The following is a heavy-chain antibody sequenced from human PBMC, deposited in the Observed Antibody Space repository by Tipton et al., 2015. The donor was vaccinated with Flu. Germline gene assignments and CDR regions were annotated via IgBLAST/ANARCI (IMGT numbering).Heavy chain of an antibody. CDR3: VRPITVVRGVFYLDY. CDR1: GYTFSDYW. J-gene: IGHJ4*02. V-gene: IGHV5-51*01. CDR2: IYPGDSES. D-gene: IGHD3-10*01. Sequence: MQLVQSGAEVKKPGESLKISCEGFGYTFSDYWIGWVRQMPGKGLEWMGLIYPGDSESKYSPSFQGQVTISADKSISTAFLQWSSLKASDTAMYYCVRPITVVRGVFYLDYWGRGTLVTVSS.